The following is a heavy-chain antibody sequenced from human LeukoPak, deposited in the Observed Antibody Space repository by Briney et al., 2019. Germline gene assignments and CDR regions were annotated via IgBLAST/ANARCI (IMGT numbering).Heavy chain of an antibody. Sequence: SETLSLTCAVYGGSFSGYYWSWIRQPPGKGLEWIGEINHSGSTNYNPSLKSRVTISVDTSKNQFSLKLSSVTAADTAVYYCARGRFNGGSGKKKPQYYFDYWGQGTLVTVSS. J-gene: IGHJ4*02. D-gene: IGHD3-10*01. CDR2: INHSGST. CDR1: GGSFSGYY. CDR3: ARGRFNGGSGKKKPQYYFDY. V-gene: IGHV4-34*01.